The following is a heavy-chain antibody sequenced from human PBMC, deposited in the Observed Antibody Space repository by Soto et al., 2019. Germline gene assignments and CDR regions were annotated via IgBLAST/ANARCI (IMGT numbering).Heavy chain of an antibody. CDR3: ARDDYYGLGAFDI. D-gene: IGHD3-10*01. CDR2: TRNKANSYTT. V-gene: IGHV3-72*01. J-gene: IGHJ3*02. CDR1: GFTFSDHY. Sequence: GGSLRLSCAASGFTFSDHYMDWVRQAPGKGLEWVGRTRNKANSYTTEYAASVKGRFTISRDDSKNSLYLQMNSLKTEDTAVYYCARDDYYGLGAFDIWGQGTMVTVSS.